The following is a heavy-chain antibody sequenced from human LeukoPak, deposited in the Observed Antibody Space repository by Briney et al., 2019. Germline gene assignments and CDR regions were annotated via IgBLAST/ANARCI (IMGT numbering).Heavy chain of an antibody. J-gene: IGHJ4*02. CDR2: IIDSGNSI. CDR3: AKDPIFSGSYGVFDY. Sequence: SGGSLRLSCAASGFTFSSYAMHWVRQAPGKGLEWVSTIIDSGNSIYYADSAEGRFTISRDNSKNTLYLQMNSLRAGDTAVYYCAKDPIFSGSYGVFDYWGLGTLVTVSS. CDR1: GFTFSSYA. D-gene: IGHD1-26*01. V-gene: IGHV3-23*01.